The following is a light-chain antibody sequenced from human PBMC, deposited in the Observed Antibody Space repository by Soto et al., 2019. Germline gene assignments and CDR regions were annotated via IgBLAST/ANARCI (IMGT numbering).Light chain of an antibody. Sequence: DIQMTQSPASLSASIGDRVTITCRASQSIDYYLNWYQQKSGKAPKLLIYGASTLQSGVPSRFSGSGSGTAFTLTISSLPPEDFGSYYCHKSYTMPWTFGQGTKVEIK. J-gene: IGKJ1*01. CDR2: GAS. V-gene: IGKV1-39*01. CDR3: HKSYTMPWT. CDR1: QSIDYY.